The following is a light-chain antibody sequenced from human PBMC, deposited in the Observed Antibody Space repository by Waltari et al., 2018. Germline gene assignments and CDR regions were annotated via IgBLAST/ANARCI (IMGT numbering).Light chain of an antibody. V-gene: IGKV4-1*01. J-gene: IGKJ3*01. CDR3: QQYYSTPFT. CDR1: LSILHSSENKNQ. Sequence: DIVMTQSPDSLSVSLGERATLNFKSILSILHSSENKNQLGWYQQKSGQSPKLLIYGASTRESGVPDRFSGSGSGTDFTLTISSLQTEDVAVYYCQQYYSTPFTFGPGTKVDIK. CDR2: GAS.